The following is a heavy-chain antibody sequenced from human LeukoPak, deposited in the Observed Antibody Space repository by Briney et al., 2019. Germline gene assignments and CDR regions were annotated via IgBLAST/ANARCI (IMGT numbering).Heavy chain of an antibody. CDR3: ARVDSSSWYEEGDY. D-gene: IGHD6-13*01. J-gene: IGHJ4*02. Sequence: GGSLRLSCAASGSTFSSYSMNWVRQAPGKGLEWVSSISSSSSYIYYADSVKGRFTISRDNAKNSLYLQMNSLRAEDTAVYYCARVDSSSWYEEGDYWGQGTLVTVSS. CDR2: ISSSSSYI. V-gene: IGHV3-21*01. CDR1: GSTFSSYS.